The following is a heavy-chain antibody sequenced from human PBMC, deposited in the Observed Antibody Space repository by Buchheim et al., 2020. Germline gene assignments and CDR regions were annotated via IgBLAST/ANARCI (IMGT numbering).Heavy chain of an antibody. CDR1: GFTFSSYA. J-gene: IGHJ4*02. D-gene: IGHD2-15*01. Sequence: QVQLVESGGGVVQPGRSLRLSCAASGFTFSSYAMHWVRQAPGKGLEWVAVISYDGSNKYYADSVKGRFTISRANSKNTLYLQMNSLRAEDTAVYYCARSCSGGSCYPVGYFDYWGQGTL. CDR3: ARSCSGGSCYPVGYFDY. V-gene: IGHV3-30-3*01. CDR2: ISYDGSNK.